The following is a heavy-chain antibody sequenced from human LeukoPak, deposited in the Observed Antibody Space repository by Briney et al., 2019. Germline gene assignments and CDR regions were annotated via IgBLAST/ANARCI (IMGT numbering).Heavy chain of an antibody. CDR1: GYTFTGYY. J-gene: IGHJ3*02. CDR3: ARDELRYFDWLLSADAFDI. CDR2: INPSGGST. D-gene: IGHD3-9*01. Sequence: ASVKVSCKASGYTFTGYYMHWVRQAPGQGLEWMGWINPSGGSTSYAQKFQGRVTMTRDMSTSTVYMELSSLRSEDTAVYYCARDELRYFDWLLSADAFDIWGQGTMVTVSS. V-gene: IGHV1-46*01.